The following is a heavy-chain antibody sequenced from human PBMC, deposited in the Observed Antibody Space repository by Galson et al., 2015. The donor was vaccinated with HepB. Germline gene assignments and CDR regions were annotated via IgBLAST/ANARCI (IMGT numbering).Heavy chain of an antibody. D-gene: IGHD3-9*01. J-gene: IGHJ3*02. Sequence: SLRLSCAASGFTFDDYAMHWVRHAPGKGLEWVSGISWNSGSIGYADSVKGRFTISRDNAKNSLYLQMNSPRAEDTALYYCAKEPTGAFDIWGQGTMVTVSS. V-gene: IGHV3-9*01. CDR2: ISWNSGSI. CDR3: AKEPTGAFDI. CDR1: GFTFDDYA.